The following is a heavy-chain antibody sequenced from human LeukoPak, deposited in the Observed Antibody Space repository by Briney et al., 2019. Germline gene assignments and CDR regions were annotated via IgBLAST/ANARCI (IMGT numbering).Heavy chain of an antibody. Sequence: GGSLRLSCAASGFTFSNYEMNWVRQAPGKGLEWVSYISSSGSTIYYADSVKGRFTISRDNAKNSLYLQMNSLRAEDTAVYYCAREGGDYGDYEARFDYWGQGTLVTVSS. D-gene: IGHD4-17*01. CDR1: GFTFSNYE. CDR3: AREGGDYGDYEARFDY. CDR2: ISSSGSTI. J-gene: IGHJ4*02. V-gene: IGHV3-48*03.